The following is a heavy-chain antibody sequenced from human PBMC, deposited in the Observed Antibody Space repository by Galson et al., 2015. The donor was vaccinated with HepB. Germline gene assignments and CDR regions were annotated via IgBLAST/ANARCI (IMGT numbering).Heavy chain of an antibody. CDR1: GYTFTSYY. CDR2: INPSGGST. J-gene: IGHJ4*02. Sequence: SVKVSCKASGYTFTSYYMHWVRQAPGQGLEWMGIINPSGGSTSYAQKFQGRVTMTRDTSTSTAYLQWSSLKASDTAMYYCARDGVDWGQGTLVTVSS. CDR3: ARDGVD. D-gene: IGHD3-16*01. V-gene: IGHV1-46*01.